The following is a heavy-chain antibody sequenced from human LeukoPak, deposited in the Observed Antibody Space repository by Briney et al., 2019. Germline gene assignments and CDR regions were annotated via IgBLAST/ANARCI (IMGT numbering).Heavy chain of an antibody. V-gene: IGHV5-51*01. CDR2: ILYHQSDT. CDR3: ARGVRQWFGELSPFYFDY. Sequence: TPGESLKISCEGSGYSFTNYWIGWVRQMPGKGLEWMGIILYHQSDTRYSPSFQGQVTISADKSISTAYLQWSSLKASDTAMYYCARGVRQWFGELSPFYFDYWGQGALVTVSS. J-gene: IGHJ4*02. CDR1: GYSFTNYW. D-gene: IGHD3-10*01.